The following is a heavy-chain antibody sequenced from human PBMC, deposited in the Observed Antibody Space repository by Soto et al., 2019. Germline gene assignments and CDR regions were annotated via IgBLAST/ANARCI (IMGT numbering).Heavy chain of an antibody. CDR2: ISPDGNDK. CDR1: GFTFSNYG. CDR3: AKGSMSAHQWLDH. D-gene: IGHD6-6*01. V-gene: IGHV3-30*18. J-gene: IGHJ4*01. Sequence: QVQLVESGGGVVQPGRSLRLSCAASGFTFSNYGMHWVRQAPGKGLEWVTTISPDGNDKYYADSVKGRFTISRDKSKKTLELKINGLSAEDTAVYYCAKGSMSAHQWLDHWGHGTLVTVSS.